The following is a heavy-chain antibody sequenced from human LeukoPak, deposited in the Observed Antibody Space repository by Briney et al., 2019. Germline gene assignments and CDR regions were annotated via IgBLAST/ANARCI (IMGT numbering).Heavy chain of an antibody. CDR2: IRNKANSYTT. V-gene: IGHV3-72*01. CDR1: GFTFSDHY. D-gene: IGHD5-12*01. Sequence: GGSLRLSCVASGFTFSDHYMDWVRQAPGKGLEWVGRIRNKANSYTTEYGASVKGRFTISRDDSKSSLSLQMSSLKTEDTAMYYCASNVDSGFDVWGQGKMVTVSS. J-gene: IGHJ3*01. CDR3: ASNVDSGFDV.